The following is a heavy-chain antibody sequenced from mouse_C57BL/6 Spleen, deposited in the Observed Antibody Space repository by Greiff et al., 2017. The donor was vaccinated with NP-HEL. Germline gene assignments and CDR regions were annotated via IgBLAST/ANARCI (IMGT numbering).Heavy chain of an antibody. CDR3: AKPHYYGSSAWFAY. CDR1: GFSLTSYG. Sequence: VQLQQSGPGLVAPSQSLSISCTVSGFSLTSYGVSWVRQPPGKGLEWLGVIWGDGSTNYHSALISSLSISTDNSTSQVFLKLNSLQTDDTATYYCAKPHYYGSSAWFAYWGQGTLVTVSA. J-gene: IGHJ3*01. V-gene: IGHV2-3*01. D-gene: IGHD1-1*01. CDR2: IWGDGST.